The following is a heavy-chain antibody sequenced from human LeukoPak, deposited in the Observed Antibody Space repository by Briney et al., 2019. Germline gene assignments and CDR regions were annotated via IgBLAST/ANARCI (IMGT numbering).Heavy chain of an antibody. CDR2: IKQDGSDK. Sequence: GGSLRLSCAASVFSFTTYWMSWVRQAPGKGLEWVANIKQDGSDKYYVDCVKGRFTISRDNAKNSLYLQMNSLRAEDTAVYYCARALFPAPYPFDSWGQGTLVTVSS. V-gene: IGHV3-7*05. CDR1: VFSFTTYW. J-gene: IGHJ4*02. CDR3: ARALFPAPYPFDS.